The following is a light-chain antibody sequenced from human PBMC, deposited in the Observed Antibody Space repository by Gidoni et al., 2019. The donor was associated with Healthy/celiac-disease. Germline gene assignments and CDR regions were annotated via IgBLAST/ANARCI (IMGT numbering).Light chain of an antibody. CDR1: QGISSY. Sequence: DIQLTQPPSFLSASVGDRVTITCRASQGISSYLAWYQQKPGKAPKLLIYAASTLQSGVPSRFSGSGSGTEFTLTISSLQPEDFATYDCQQLNSYPLTFGQGTRLEIK. V-gene: IGKV1-9*01. CDR3: QQLNSYPLT. CDR2: AAS. J-gene: IGKJ5*01.